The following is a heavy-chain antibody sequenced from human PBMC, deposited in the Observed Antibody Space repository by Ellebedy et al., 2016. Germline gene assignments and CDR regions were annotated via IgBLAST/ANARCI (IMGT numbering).Heavy chain of an antibody. CDR1: GGSISSYY. Sequence: SETLSLTCTVSGGSISSYYWSWIRQPPGKGLEWIGYIYYSGSTNYNPSLKSRVTISVDTSKNQFSLKLSSVTAADTAVYYCARYVDTAMVIDYWGQGTLVTVSS. V-gene: IGHV4-59*01. J-gene: IGHJ4*02. CDR2: IYYSGST. CDR3: ARYVDTAMVIDY. D-gene: IGHD5-18*01.